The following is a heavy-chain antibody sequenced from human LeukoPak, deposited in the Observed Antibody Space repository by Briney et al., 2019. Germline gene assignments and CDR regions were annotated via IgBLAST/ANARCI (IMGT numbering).Heavy chain of an antibody. J-gene: IGHJ6*03. CDR1: AFTFRGFI. CDR3: ARRGDQGYMDV. Sequence: GGSLRLACAAPAFTFRGFIIHWVRQAPGKGLEWVSSVSFDGENTYYAGSVMGRFTISRDNAKNTVSLQMSSLSAEDTAIYYCARRGDQGYMDVWGKGTTVTVSS. V-gene: IGHV3-23*01. D-gene: IGHD7-27*01. CDR2: VSFDGENT.